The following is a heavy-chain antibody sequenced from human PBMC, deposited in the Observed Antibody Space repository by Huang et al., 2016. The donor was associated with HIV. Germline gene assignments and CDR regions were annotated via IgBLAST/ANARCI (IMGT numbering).Heavy chain of an antibody. V-gene: IGHV4-30-4*08. D-gene: IGHD2-15*01. J-gene: IGHJ5*02. CDR1: GDSISGGGYL. CDR3: ARDRITQCNGGRCYSDWSDP. CDR2: IYYTGTT. Sequence: QVQLQESGPGPVKPSQTLSLTCTVSGDSISGGGYLCSWIRQSPGKGLEWIGSIYYTGTTSYHPCLGSRVTMSVDTSKNQFSRRLTSVTAEDTAVYYCARDRITQCNGGRCYSDWSDPWGQGTLVIVSS.